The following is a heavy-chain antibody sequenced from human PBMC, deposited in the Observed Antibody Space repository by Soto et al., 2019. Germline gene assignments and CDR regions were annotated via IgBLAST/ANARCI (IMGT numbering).Heavy chain of an antibody. J-gene: IGHJ6*02. Sequence: ASLKVSCKASGYPFTNYAMHWVRQAPGQRLEWMGWINAGNGNTKYSQKFQGRVAITRDTSASTAYMELSSLRSEDTAVYYCARGPLLWGDVWGQGTTVTVSS. CDR1: GYPFTNYA. D-gene: IGHD3-10*01. CDR2: INAGNGNT. CDR3: ARGPLLWGDV. V-gene: IGHV1-3*01.